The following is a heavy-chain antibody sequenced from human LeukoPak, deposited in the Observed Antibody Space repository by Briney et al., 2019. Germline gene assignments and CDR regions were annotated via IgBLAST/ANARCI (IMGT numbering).Heavy chain of an antibody. J-gene: IGHJ5*02. CDR1: GGSISGYY. CDR2: IYYSGST. CDR3: ARHHGSYKSLDP. Sequence: PSETLSLTCTVSGGSISGYYWTWVRQPPGKGLEWIGHIYYSGSTNYNPSLKSRVTISVDTSKNQFSLKVSSVTAAGTAVYYCARHHGSYKSLDPWGQGTLVTVSS. V-gene: IGHV4-59*01. D-gene: IGHD1-1*01.